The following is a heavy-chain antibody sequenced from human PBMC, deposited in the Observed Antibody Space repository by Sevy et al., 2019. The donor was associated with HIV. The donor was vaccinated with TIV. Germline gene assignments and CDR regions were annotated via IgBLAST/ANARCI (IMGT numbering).Heavy chain of an antibody. CDR1: GKTLTQLS. CDR2: YDPEDDKR. D-gene: IGHD3-22*01. V-gene: IGHV1-24*01. Sequence: ASVKVSCKVSGKTLTQLSMHWVRQAPGKGLEWMGSYDPEDDKRIYAQKFQGRVTMTEDTSTDTAYMELRILRSEDTAVYYCATTKDYYESSVSPLDYWGQGTLVTVSS. CDR3: ATTKDYYESSVSPLDY. J-gene: IGHJ4*02.